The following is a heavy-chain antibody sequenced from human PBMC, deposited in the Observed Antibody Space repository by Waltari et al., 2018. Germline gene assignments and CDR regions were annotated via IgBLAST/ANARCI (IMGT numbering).Heavy chain of an antibody. D-gene: IGHD2-2*01. J-gene: IGHJ6*02. CDR3: WGDPLGYCSSTSRPRGGGMDV. V-gene: IGHV1-69*12. CDR2: IIPIVVTG. Sequence: QVQLVQSGAEVKKPGSSVKVSCKASGGTFSSYAISWVRQAPGQGLEWMGGIIPIVVTGNLRTKVQGKGKITGDESTGTGYMGLSSLRSEEKAGYYRWGDPLGYCSSTSRPRGGGMDVWGQGTTVTVSS. CDR1: GGTFSSYA.